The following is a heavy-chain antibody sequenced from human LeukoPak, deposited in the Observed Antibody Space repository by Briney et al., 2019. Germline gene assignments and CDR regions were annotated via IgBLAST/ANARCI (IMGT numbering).Heavy chain of an antibody. CDR3: ARWTDYRAFDI. Sequence: GGSLRLSCAASAFSLNAYNMNWVRQAPGKGLEWVSSISYTGTYIYYADSVKGRFTISRDNAKNSLYLQMNSLRAEDTAVYYCARWTDYRAFDIWGQGTMVTVSS. CDR2: ISYTGTYI. D-gene: IGHD5-12*01. J-gene: IGHJ3*02. V-gene: IGHV3-21*01. CDR1: AFSLNAYN.